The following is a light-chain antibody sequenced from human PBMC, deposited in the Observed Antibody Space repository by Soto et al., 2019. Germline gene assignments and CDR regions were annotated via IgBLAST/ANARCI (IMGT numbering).Light chain of an antibody. CDR3: QQSYTIPRT. CDR1: LRISSD. Sequence: DIQMTQSPSSLTASVGDRVTITCRASLRISSDLNWFQQKPGKAPKVLIFGASSLQSGVPSRFSGSGSGTEFTLTISSLQREDSATYYFQQSYTIPRTFGQGTQLEIK. CDR2: GAS. J-gene: IGKJ2*01. V-gene: IGKV1-39*01.